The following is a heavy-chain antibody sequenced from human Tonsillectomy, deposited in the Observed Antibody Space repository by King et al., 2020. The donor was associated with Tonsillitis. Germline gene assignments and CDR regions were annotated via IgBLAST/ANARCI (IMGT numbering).Heavy chain of an antibody. Sequence: QLVETGGGLIQPGGSLRLSCAASGFTVSSNYMSWVRQAPGKGLEWVSVIYSGGSTYYADSVKGRFTISRDNSKNTLYLQMNSLRAEDTAVYYCARSDYAPYYFDYWGQGTLVTVSS. CDR2: IYSGGST. CDR3: ARSDYAPYYFDY. D-gene: IGHD2-2*01. J-gene: IGHJ4*02. V-gene: IGHV3-53*02. CDR1: GFTVSSNY.